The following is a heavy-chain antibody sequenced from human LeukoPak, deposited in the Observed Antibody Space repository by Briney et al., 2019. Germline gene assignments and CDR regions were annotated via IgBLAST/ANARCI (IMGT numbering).Heavy chain of an antibody. Sequence: GASVKVSCKASGYTFTGYYMHWVRQAPGQGLEWMGWINPNSGGTNYAQKFQGRVTMTRDTSISTAYMELSRLRSDDTAVYYCARVNGPSGSYSPFDYWGQGTLVTVSS. CDR1: GYTFTGYY. D-gene: IGHD1-26*01. J-gene: IGHJ4*02. CDR2: INPNSGGT. CDR3: ARVNGPSGSYSPFDY. V-gene: IGHV1-2*02.